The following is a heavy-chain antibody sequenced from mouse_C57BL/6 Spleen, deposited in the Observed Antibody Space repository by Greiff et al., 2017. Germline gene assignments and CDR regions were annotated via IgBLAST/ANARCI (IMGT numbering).Heavy chain of an antibody. CDR1: GFTFSSYG. CDR3: ARHTDVYFDY. V-gene: IGHV5-6*01. CDR2: ISSGGSYT. J-gene: IGHJ2*01. Sequence: EVMLVESGGDLVKPGGSLKLSCAASGFTFSSYGMSWVRQTPDKRLEWVATISSGGSYTSYPDSVKGRFTISRDNTKNTLYLQLSSLKSEDTAMYYCARHTDVYFDYWGQGTTLTVSS.